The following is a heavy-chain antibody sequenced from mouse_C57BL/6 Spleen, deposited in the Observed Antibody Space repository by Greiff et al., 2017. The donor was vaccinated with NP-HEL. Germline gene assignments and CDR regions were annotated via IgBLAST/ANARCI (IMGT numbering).Heavy chain of an antibody. J-gene: IGHJ2*01. CDR1: GYTFTDYN. CDR2: INPNNGGT. V-gene: IGHV1-18*01. Sequence: VHVKQSGPELVKPGASVKIPCKASGYTFTDYNMDWVKQSHGKSLEWIGDINPNNGGTIYNQKFKGKATLTVDKSSSTAYMELRSLTSEDTAVYYCARLQGYSTPFDYWGQGTTLTVSS. CDR3: ARLQGYSTPFDY. D-gene: IGHD2-5*01.